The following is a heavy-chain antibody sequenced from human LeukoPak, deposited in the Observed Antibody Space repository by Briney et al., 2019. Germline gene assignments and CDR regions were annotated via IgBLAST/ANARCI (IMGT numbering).Heavy chain of an antibody. Sequence: GGSLRLSCAASGFTFGSYAMTWVRQAPGKGRVWVSRINSDGSSTSYADSVKGRFTISRDNAKHTLYLQMTSLRAEDTAVYYCARDGGYSYGYYSYYYYMDVWGKWTTVTISS. CDR2: INSDGSST. V-gene: IGHV3-74*01. J-gene: IGHJ6*03. D-gene: IGHD5-18*01. CDR1: GFTFGSYA. CDR3: ARDGGYSYGYYSYYYYMDV.